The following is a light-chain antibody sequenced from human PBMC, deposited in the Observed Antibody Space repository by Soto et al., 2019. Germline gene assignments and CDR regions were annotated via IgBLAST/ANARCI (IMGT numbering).Light chain of an antibody. Sequence: EIVLTQSPATLSLSPGERATLSCRASQSVINYLAWYQQKPGQAPRLLIYDTSNRATGIPARFSGSGSGTDFTLIISSHERQDFAVYYWQQGANLPLTFGGEKKVDI. CDR1: QSVINY. V-gene: IGKV3-11*01. J-gene: IGKJ4*02. CDR2: DTS. CDR3: QQGANLPLT.